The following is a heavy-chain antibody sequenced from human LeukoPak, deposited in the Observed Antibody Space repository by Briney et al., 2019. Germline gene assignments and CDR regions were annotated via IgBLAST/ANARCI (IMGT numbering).Heavy chain of an antibody. CDR3: ARDRSVVRGVVIIFDY. V-gene: IGHV1-18*01. D-gene: IGHD3-10*01. CDR2: ISANNGNT. J-gene: IGHJ4*02. CDR1: GYTFTNYG. Sequence: ASVKVSCKASGYTFTNYGISWVRQAPGQGLGWMGWISANNGNTNYAQKFQGRVTMTTDTSTSTAYMEVRSLTSDDTAVYYCARDRSVVRGVVIIFDYWGQGTLVTVSS.